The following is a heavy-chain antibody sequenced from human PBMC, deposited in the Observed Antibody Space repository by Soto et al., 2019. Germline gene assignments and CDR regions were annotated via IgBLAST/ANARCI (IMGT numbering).Heavy chain of an antibody. CDR1: GFAFLSFT. CDR2: ISSNSAYI. Sequence: PGGSLRLSCAASGFAFLSFTMNWCRHAPGKGLEWVSTISSNSAYIYYTDALRGRFTISRDNAKNSLHLQMNSLRAEDTAVYYCTRDASRDSSARGWFDPWGPGTLVTVS. CDR3: TRDASRDSSARGWFDP. D-gene: IGHD6-13*01. V-gene: IGHV3-21*01. J-gene: IGHJ5*02.